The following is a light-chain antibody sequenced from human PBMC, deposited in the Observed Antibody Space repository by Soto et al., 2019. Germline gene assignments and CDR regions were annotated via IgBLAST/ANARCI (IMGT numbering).Light chain of an antibody. CDR1: SXDVGGYNY. V-gene: IGLV2-14*01. Sequence: QSALAQPASVSGSPGQSITISCTGTSXDVGGYNYVSWYQQHPGKAPKLMIYEVSNRPSGVSNRFSGSKSGNTASLTISGLQAEDDADYYCSSYTSSSTLVVFGTGTKVTVL. J-gene: IGLJ1*01. CDR3: SSYTSSSTLVV. CDR2: EVS.